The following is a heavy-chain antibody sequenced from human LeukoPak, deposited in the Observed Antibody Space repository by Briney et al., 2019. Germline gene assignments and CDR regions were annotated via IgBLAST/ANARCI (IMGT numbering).Heavy chain of an antibody. CDR2: ITGSGGST. D-gene: IGHD4-17*01. V-gene: IGHV3-23*01. CDR1: GFTFSSYA. CDR3: AKDEKRTTVTKGRYNWFDP. J-gene: IGHJ5*02. Sequence: PGGSLRLSCAASGFTFSSYAMSWVRQAPGKGLEWVSAITGSGGSTYYADSVKGRFTISRDNSKNTLYLQMNSLRAEDTAVYYCAKDEKRTTVTKGRYNWFDPWGQGTLVTVSS.